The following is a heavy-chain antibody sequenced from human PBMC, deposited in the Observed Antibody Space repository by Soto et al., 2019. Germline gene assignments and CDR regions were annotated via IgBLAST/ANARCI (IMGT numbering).Heavy chain of an antibody. Sequence: QVQLVESGGGVVQPGRSLRLSCAASGFTFSSYAMHWVRQAPGKGLEWVAVISYDGSNKYYADSVKGRFTISRDNSKNTLYLQMNGLRAEDTAVYYCARDGIAVAGSLENFDYWGQGTLVTVSS. V-gene: IGHV3-30-3*01. CDR2: ISYDGSNK. CDR1: GFTFSSYA. J-gene: IGHJ4*02. CDR3: ARDGIAVAGSLENFDY. D-gene: IGHD6-19*01.